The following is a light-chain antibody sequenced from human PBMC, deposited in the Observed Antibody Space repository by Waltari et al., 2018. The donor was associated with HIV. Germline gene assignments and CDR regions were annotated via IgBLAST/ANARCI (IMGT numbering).Light chain of an antibody. CDR1: SLPKRY. J-gene: IGLJ3*02. Sequence: SYDLTQTPSVSVSPGQTARINCSRGSLPKRYSSWYRQKAGQAPVLLIYEDIERPSGIPERISGSESGTGVTLTISGVQAGDEGDYFCQSTDFDGTWVFGGGTKLTVL. CDR2: EDI. V-gene: IGLV3-25*03. CDR3: QSTDFDGTWV.